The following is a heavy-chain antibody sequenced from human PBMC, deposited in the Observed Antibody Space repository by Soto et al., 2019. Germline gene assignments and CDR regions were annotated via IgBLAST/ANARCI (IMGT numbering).Heavy chain of an antibody. D-gene: IGHD3-22*01. CDR2: IIPIFGTA. CDR3: ARARNDNYYYGMDV. J-gene: IGHJ6*02. CDR1: GGTFSRYG. V-gene: IGHV1-69*12. Sequence: QVQLVQSGAEVKKPGSPVKVSCKASGGTFSRYGISWVRQAPGQGLEWMGGIIPIFGTATYAQKFQGRVTITADESTSTAYMELSSLRSEDTAVYYCARARNDNYYYGMDVWGQGTTVTVSS.